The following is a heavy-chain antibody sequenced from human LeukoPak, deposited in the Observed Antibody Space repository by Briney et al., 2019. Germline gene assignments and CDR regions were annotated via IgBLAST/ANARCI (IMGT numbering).Heavy chain of an antibody. CDR2: MSPNSGNT. CDR3: AESPHPTVVTATLPVNFFDS. Sequence: ASMKVSCKASGYTFTNFDINWVRQATGQGLEWMGRMSPNSGNTVYAQTFQGRVTMTRDTSIGTAYMELSSLMSEDTAVYYCAESPHPTVVTATLPVNFFDSWGQGTLVTVSS. D-gene: IGHD4-23*01. J-gene: IGHJ5*01. CDR1: GYTFTNFD. V-gene: IGHV1-8*02.